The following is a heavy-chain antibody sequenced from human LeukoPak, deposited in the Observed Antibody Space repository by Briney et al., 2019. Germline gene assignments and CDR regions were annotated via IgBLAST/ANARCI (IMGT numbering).Heavy chain of an antibody. D-gene: IGHD6-19*01. J-gene: IGHJ2*01. V-gene: IGHV3-30*02. CDR2: IRYDGSNK. CDR3: ARDIDSSGWFDYWYFDL. CDR1: GFTFSSYG. Sequence: GGSLRLSCAASGFTFSSYGMHWVRQAPGKGLEWVAFIRYDGSNKYYADSVKGRFTISRDNSKNSLYLQMNSLRAEDTAVYYCARDIDSSGWFDYWYFDLWGRGTLVTVSS.